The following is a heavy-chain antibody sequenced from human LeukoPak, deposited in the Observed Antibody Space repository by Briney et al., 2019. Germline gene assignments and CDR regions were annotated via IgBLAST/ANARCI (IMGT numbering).Heavy chain of an antibody. Sequence: GGSLRLSCAASGFTFSSYSMNWVRQAPGKGLEWVSSISSSSSYIYYADSVKGRFTISRDNAKNSLYLQMNSLRAEDTAVYYCARAALEDIVLMVYAIPSGYWGQGTLVTVSS. D-gene: IGHD2-8*01. CDR1: GFTFSSYS. V-gene: IGHV3-21*01. CDR2: ISSSSSYI. J-gene: IGHJ4*02. CDR3: ARAALEDIVLMVYAIPSGY.